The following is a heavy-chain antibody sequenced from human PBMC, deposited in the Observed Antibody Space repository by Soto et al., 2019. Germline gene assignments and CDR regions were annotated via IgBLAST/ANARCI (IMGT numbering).Heavy chain of an antibody. D-gene: IGHD7-27*01. V-gene: IGHV4-59*08. Sequence: SETLSLTCTVSGDSISTDYWSWIRQSPGKGLEWIGFIYYGGSTKYNPSLKSRVTISVDTPKNQFSLKLSSVTAADTAVYYCAKNWNWGSLVHWGQGTLVTVSS. J-gene: IGHJ4*02. CDR3: AKNWNWGSLVH. CDR1: GDSISTDY. CDR2: IYYGGST.